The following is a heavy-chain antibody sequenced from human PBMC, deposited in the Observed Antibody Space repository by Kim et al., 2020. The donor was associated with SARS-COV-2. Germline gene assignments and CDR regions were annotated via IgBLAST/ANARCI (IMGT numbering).Heavy chain of an antibody. CDR3: ARDLKKGFDY. Sequence: NKNYHDDVKGRLTIPRDNSKNTRYLKMNSLRAEETAVYYCARDLKKGFDYWGQGTLVTVSS. V-gene: IGHV3-33*01. J-gene: IGHJ4*02. CDR2: NK.